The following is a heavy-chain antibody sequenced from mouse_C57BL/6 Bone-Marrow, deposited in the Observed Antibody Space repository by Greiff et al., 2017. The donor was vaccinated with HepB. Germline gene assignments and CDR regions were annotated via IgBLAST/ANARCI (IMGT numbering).Heavy chain of an antibody. Sequence: QVQLKESGAELVRPGASVTLSCKASGYTFTDYEMHWVKQTPVHGLEWIGAIDPETGGTAYNQKFKGKAILTADKSSSTAYMELRSLTSEDSAVYYCTRRANWDVGWGQGTLVTVSA. J-gene: IGHJ3*02. CDR3: TRRANWDVG. CDR1: GYTFTDYE. V-gene: IGHV1-15*01. CDR2: IDPETGGT. D-gene: IGHD4-1*01.